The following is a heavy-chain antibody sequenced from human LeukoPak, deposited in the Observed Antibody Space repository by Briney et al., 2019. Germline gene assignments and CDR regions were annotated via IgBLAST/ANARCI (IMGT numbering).Heavy chain of an antibody. J-gene: IGHJ4*02. V-gene: IGHV4-59*01. CDR1: GGSISSYY. CDR2: IYYSGST. D-gene: IGHD3-22*01. Sequence: SETLSLTCTVSGGSISSYYWSWIRQPPGKGLEWIGYIYYSGSTIYNPSLKSRVTISVDASKNQFSLKLSSVTAADTAVYYCARAPLGYYDSSGYYDYWGQGTLDTVSS. CDR3: ARAPLGYYDSSGYYDY.